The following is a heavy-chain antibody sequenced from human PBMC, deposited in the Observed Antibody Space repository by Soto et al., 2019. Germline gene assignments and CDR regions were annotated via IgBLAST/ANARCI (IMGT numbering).Heavy chain of an antibody. D-gene: IGHD2-15*01. J-gene: IGHJ4*02. V-gene: IGHV4-59*01. CDR1: GGSISSYY. CDR2: XYYSGXP. Sequence: PXXTLSLTCTVSGGSISSYYWSWIRQPPGKGLEWIAYXYYSGXPHYNHSLKSXXTISVATXXNQSHLKLSSVTPADTAVYYCASWSTRRWRFDYWGQETLVTASS. CDR3: ASWSTRRWRFDY.